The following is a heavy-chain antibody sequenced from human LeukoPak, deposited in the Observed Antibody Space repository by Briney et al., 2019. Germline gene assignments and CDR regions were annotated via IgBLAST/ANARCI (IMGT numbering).Heavy chain of an antibody. CDR3: ARAPITMVRGVSSVAFDY. CDR1: GGTFSSYA. Sequence: SVKVSCKASGGTFSSYAISWVRQAPGQGLEWMGRIIPILGIANYAQKFQGRVTITADKSTSTAYMELSSLRSEDTAVYYCARAPITMVRGVSSVAFDYWGQGTLVTVSS. V-gene: IGHV1-69*04. D-gene: IGHD3-10*01. CDR2: IIPILGIA. J-gene: IGHJ4*02.